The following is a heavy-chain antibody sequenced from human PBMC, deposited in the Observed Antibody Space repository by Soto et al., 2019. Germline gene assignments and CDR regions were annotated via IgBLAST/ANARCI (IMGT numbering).Heavy chain of an antibody. CDR3: ALCEHWKY. V-gene: IGHV3-30-3*01. CDR2: ISYDGSNK. Sequence: QVQLVESGGGVVQPGRSLRLSCAASGFTFSSYAMHWVRQAPGKGLEWVAVISYDGSNKYYADSVKGRFTISRDNSKNTLYLQMNSLRAEDTAVYYCALCEHWKYWGQGTLVIVSS. D-gene: IGHD3-10*02. CDR1: GFTFSSYA. J-gene: IGHJ4*02.